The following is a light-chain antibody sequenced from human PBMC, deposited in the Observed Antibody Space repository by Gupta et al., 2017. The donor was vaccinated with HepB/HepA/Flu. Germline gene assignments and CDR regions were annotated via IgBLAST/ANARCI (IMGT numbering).Light chain of an antibody. J-gene: IGKJ2*01. V-gene: IGKV3-20*01. CDR3: QDECSSPFT. CDR2: GAS. Sequence: EIVLTQSPYTLSLSPGERATLSCRASRSVRANYLAWYQQNPGQAPSLLIYGASSRSTGIQDRITGSGSGTAFTLTISRREPEDFAVYYCQDECSSPFTFGQGTKLEIK. CDR1: RSVRANY.